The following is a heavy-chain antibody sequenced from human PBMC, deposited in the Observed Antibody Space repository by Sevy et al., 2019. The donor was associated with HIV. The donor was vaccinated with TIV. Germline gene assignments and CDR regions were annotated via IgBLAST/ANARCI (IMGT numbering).Heavy chain of an antibody. CDR1: GYTFTSYD. Sequence: ASVKVSCKASGYTFTSYDINWVRQATGQGLEWVGWINTNSGNRGYAQKFQGRVTITRDTSISTVYMELSSLRSEDTAVYCCARLRCSCSVCYLFDYWAQGTLVTVSS. CDR3: ARLRCSCSVCYLFDY. CDR2: INTNSGNR. D-gene: IGHD2-15*01. J-gene: IGHJ4*02. V-gene: IGHV1-8*03.